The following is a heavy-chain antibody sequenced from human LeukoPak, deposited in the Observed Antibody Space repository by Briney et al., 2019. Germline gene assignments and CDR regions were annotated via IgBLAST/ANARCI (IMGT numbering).Heavy chain of an antibody. V-gene: IGHV3-30*02. CDR3: AQGGGYCTNGICYRRNYNYYMDV. Sequence: GRSLRLSCAASGFTFRDYGMHWVRQPPGNGLEWVAFVRYDGSHEYYADSVKGRFTISRDNSKNTLSLQMNSLRAEDTAVYYCAQGGGYCTNGICYRRNYNYYMDVWGKGTTVTVSS. CDR2: VRYDGSHE. J-gene: IGHJ6*03. CDR1: GFTFRDYG. D-gene: IGHD2-8*01.